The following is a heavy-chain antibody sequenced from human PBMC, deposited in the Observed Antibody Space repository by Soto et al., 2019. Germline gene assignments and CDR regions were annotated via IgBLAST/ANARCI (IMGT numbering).Heavy chain of an antibody. Sequence: QVQLVQSGAEVKKPGSSVKVSCKASGGTFSSYAISWVRQAPGQGLEWMGGIIPIFGTANYAQKFQGRVTITADESTSTAYMELSSLSSEDTAVYYCARSRAAAGNSYWFDPWGQGTLVTVSS. CDR2: IIPIFGTA. D-gene: IGHD6-13*01. J-gene: IGHJ5*02. V-gene: IGHV1-69*12. CDR3: ARSRAAAGNSYWFDP. CDR1: GGTFSSYA.